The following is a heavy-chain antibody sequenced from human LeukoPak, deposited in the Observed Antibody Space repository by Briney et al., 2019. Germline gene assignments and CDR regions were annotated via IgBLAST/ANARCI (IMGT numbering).Heavy chain of an antibody. Sequence: PSETLSLTCTVSGGSISSYYWSWIRQPPGKGLEWIGYIYYSGSTNYNPSLKSRVTISVDTSKNQFSLKLSSLTAADTAVYYCNRATDYYYYYMDVWGKGTTVTVSS. CDR2: IYYSGST. J-gene: IGHJ6*03. CDR3: NRATDYYYYYMDV. CDR1: GGSISSYY. V-gene: IGHV4-59*12. D-gene: IGHD4-11*01.